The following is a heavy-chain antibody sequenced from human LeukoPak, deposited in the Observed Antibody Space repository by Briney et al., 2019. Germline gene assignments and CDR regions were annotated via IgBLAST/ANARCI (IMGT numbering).Heavy chain of an antibody. D-gene: IGHD2-2*01. Sequence: ASVKVSCKASGYTFTGYYMHWVRQAPGQGLEWVGWINPNSGGTNYAQKFQGRVTMTRDTSISTAYMELRRLRSDDTAVYYCARDPWDCSSTSCCIGDAFDIWGQGTMVTVSS. CDR1: GYTFTGYY. CDR2: INPNSGGT. CDR3: ARDPWDCSSTSCCIGDAFDI. J-gene: IGHJ3*02. V-gene: IGHV1-2*02.